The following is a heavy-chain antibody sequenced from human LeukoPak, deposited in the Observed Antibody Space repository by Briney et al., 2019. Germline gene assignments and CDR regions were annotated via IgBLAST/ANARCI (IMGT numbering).Heavy chain of an antibody. CDR3: ARARRPYYYGSGSQNCDY. CDR2: IHYSGAT. J-gene: IGHJ4*02. V-gene: IGHV4-39*01. CDR1: GGSIRSSTSYY. D-gene: IGHD3-10*01. Sequence: SETLSLTCTVSGGSIRSSTSYYWAWIRQPPERRLEWIGTIHYSGATYYNPSLKSRVIVSVDTSKNQFSLKLDSVTAADTAVYYCARARRPYYYGSGSQNCDYWGQGTLVTVSS.